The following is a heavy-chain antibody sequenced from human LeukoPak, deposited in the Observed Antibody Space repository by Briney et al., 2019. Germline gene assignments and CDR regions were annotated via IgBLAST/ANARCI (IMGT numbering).Heavy chain of an antibody. J-gene: IGHJ4*02. Sequence: SETLSLTRTVSGGSISSYYSSWIRQPPGKGLEWIGYIYYSGSTNYNPSLKSRVNISVDTSKNQFSLKLSSVTAADTAVYYCARDGYSGSDALWGQGTLVTVSS. V-gene: IGHV4-59*01. D-gene: IGHD5-12*01. CDR2: IYYSGST. CDR1: GGSISSYY. CDR3: ARDGYSGSDAL.